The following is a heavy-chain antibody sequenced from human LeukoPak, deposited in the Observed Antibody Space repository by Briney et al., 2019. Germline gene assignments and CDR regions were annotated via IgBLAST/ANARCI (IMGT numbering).Heavy chain of an antibody. Sequence: PGGSLRLSCAASGFTFSSYAMTWVRQAPGKGLEWAATIRVDGSTEYPVDSMKGRFTISRDNAKNSLHLQMNSLRAEDTAVYYCATYSGPDKWDASDMWGQGTLVTVSS. D-gene: IGHD1-26*01. CDR1: GFTFSSYA. CDR2: IRVDGSTE. V-gene: IGHV3-7*01. CDR3: ATYSGPDKWDASDM. J-gene: IGHJ3*02.